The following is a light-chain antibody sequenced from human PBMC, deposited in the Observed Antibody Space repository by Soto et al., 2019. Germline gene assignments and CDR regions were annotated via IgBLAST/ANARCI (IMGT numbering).Light chain of an antibody. CDR1: QSVSNS. CDR3: QRRSNWPYT. CDR2: DAS. J-gene: IGKJ2*01. V-gene: IGKV3-11*01. Sequence: EIVLTQSPATLSLSPGERATLSCRTSQSVSNSLAWYQQRPGQAPRLLIYDASNRATGIPARFSGSGSGTDFTLTISSLEPEDFAVYYCQRRSNWPYTFGQGTKVEIK.